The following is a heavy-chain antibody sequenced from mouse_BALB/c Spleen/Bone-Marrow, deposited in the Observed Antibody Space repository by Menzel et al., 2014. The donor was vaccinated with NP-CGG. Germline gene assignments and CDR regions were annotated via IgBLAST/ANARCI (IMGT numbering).Heavy chain of an antibody. D-gene: IGHD1-1*01. J-gene: IGHJ1*01. CDR3: ARVYGWYFDV. CDR2: INNNGGST. V-gene: IGHV5-6-3*01. Sequence: EVKLVESGGGLVQPGGSLKLSCVASGFTFSSYGMSWVRQTPDKRLELVATINNNGGSTYYPDSVKGQFTISRDNAKNTLYLQMSSLKSEDTAMYYCARVYGWYFDVWGAGTTVTVSP. CDR1: GFTFSSYG.